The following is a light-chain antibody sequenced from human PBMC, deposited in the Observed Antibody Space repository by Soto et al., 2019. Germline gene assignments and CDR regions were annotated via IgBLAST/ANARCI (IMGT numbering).Light chain of an antibody. Sequence: DIHMTQSPSTLSASVGDRVTITCRASQSVGTDLAWYQQKPGVVPKLLIYDASTLPSGVPPRFSGVGSGTEFTLTISSLQPYDFATYYCQLSDRYPYTFGQGTKLEI. CDR2: DAS. CDR3: QLSDRYPYT. CDR1: QSVGTD. V-gene: IGKV1-5*01. J-gene: IGKJ2*01.